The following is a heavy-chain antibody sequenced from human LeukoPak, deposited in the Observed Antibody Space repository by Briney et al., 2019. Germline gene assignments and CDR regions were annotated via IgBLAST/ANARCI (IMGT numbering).Heavy chain of an antibody. V-gene: IGHV5-51*01. J-gene: IGHJ6*02. Sequence: GESLKISCKGSGYSFTSYWIGWVRPMPGKGLEWMGIIYPGDSDTRYSPSFQGQVTISADKSISTAYLQWSSLKASDTAMYYCARLGSYGLFYYYYYYGMDVWGQGTTVTVSS. CDR2: IYPGDSDT. CDR3: ARLGSYGLFYYYYYYGMDV. D-gene: IGHD1-26*01. CDR1: GYSFTSYW.